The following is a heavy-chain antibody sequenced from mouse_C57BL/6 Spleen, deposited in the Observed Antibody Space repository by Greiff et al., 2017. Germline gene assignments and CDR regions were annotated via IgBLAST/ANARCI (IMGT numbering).Heavy chain of an antibody. CDR3: ARWDPRYDYDGND. CDR1: GYNFTEYT. J-gene: IGHJ2*01. Sequence: VQLVESGAELVKPGASVKLSCKASGYNFTEYTIHWVKQRSGQGLEWIGQIYPGDGDTNYNGKFKGKATLTADKSSSTAYLQRSSLTSEDSAVYFCARWDPRYDYDGNDWGQGTTLTVSS. V-gene: IGHV1-80*01. CDR2: IYPGDGDT. D-gene: IGHD2-4*01.